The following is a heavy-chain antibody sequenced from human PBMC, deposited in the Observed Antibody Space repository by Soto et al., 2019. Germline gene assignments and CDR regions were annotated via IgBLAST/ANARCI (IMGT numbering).Heavy chain of an antibody. CDR2: ISYDGSNT. V-gene: IGHV3-30*18. D-gene: IGHD6-19*01. J-gene: IGHJ4*02. Sequence: QPGGSVRLCCAASGFTFSSYGMHWVRQAPGKGLEWVAVISYDGSNTYYADSVKGRFTISRDNSKNTLYLQMNSLRAEDTAVYYCAKEGSGYSSGLYDYWAQGTLVPVSS. CDR1: GFTFSSYG. CDR3: AKEGSGYSSGLYDY.